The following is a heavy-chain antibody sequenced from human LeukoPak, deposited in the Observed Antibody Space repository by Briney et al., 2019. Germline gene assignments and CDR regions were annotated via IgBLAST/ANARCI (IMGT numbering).Heavy chain of an antibody. CDR1: GVTFSSYG. D-gene: IGHD2-15*01. CDR2: IWYDGSNK. J-gene: IGHJ4*02. CDR3: VAGYCSGGSCYLFDY. V-gene: IGHV3-33*01. Sequence: GRSLRLSCAASGVTFSSYGMHWVRQAPGEGLEWVAVIWYDGSNKYYADSVKGRFTISRDNSKNTLYLQMNSLRAEDTAVYYCVAGYCSGGSCYLFDYWGPGTLVTAAS.